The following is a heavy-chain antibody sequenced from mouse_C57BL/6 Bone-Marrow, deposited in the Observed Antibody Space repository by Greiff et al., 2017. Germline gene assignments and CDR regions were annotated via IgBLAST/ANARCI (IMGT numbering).Heavy chain of an antibody. J-gene: IGHJ3*01. Sequence: EVMLVASGGGLVQPGGSLKLSCAASGFTFSDYYMYWVRQTPEKRLEWVAYISNGGGSTYYPDTVKGRFTISRDNAKNTLYLQMSRLKSEDTAMYYCARGGNYGSSPPFAYWGQGTLVTVSA. CDR3: ARGGNYGSSPPFAY. CDR2: ISNGGGST. V-gene: IGHV5-12*01. CDR1: GFTFSDYY. D-gene: IGHD1-1*01.